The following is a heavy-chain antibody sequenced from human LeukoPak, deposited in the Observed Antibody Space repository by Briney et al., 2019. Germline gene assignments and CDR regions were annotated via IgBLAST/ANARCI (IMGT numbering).Heavy chain of an antibody. V-gene: IGHV1-2*02. Sequence: AASVKVSCKASGYTLSDNHLYWVRQAPGQGLEWMGWIDPNSGVTNFAQNFQGRLTMTTDTSTSTAYMELSRLTSDDTTVYYCARELGINAFDVWGQGTLVTVSS. CDR2: IDPNSGVT. J-gene: IGHJ3*01. CDR3: ARELGINAFDV. CDR1: GYTLSDNH. D-gene: IGHD1-26*01.